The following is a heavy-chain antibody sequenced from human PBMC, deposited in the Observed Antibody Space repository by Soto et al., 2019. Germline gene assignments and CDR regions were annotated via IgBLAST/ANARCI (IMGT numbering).Heavy chain of an antibody. D-gene: IGHD1-1*01. V-gene: IGHV3-53*01. J-gene: IGHJ3*01. CDR2: LYDVDGS. Sequence: DVQLVESGGGLIQPGESLRLSCAAFRLTISGKKYVAWVRQAPGKGLEWVSALYDVDGSFYADSVKGRFTTSSDSSKTTVYLQMNDLRPDDTAVYYCATWHEREHAYDVWGQGTTVTVSS. CDR3: ATWHEREHAYDV. CDR1: RLTISGKKY.